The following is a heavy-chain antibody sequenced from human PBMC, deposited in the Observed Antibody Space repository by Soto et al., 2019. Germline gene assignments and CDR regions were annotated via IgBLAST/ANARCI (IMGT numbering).Heavy chain of an antibody. D-gene: IGHD1-1*01. CDR2: IYWDDDR. J-gene: IGHJ4*02. Sequence: QITLKESTPPLVQPTQTLTLTCTFSGFSLSTSGAGVGWIRQPPGKALEWLALIYWDDDRRYSPSLKSRLTITKDTSKDHVGLTMTNIDPVDTATYYCAHSAWTGTKAYFDYWGQGTLVAVSS. CDR3: AHSAWTGTKAYFDY. CDR1: GFSLSTSGAG. V-gene: IGHV2-5*02.